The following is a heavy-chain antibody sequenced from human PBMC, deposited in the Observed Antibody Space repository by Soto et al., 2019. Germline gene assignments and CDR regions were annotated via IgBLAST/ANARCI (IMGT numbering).Heavy chain of an antibody. D-gene: IGHD3-22*01. Sequence: EVQLVESGGGLVQPGGSLRLSCAASGFTLSDHYIDWVRQAPGKGLEWVGRSRGKAQGYTTEYAASVKGRFFTSRDYSKNSVYLQMNSLKTEDTAVYYCVRATYFSDSSGYTRCFDYCGQGTLVTVSS. V-gene: IGHV3-72*01. J-gene: IGHJ4*02. CDR1: GFTLSDHY. CDR2: SRGKAQGYTT. CDR3: VRATYFSDSSGYTRCFDY.